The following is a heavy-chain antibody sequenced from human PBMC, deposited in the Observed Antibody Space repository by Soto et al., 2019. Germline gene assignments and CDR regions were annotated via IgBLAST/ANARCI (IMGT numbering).Heavy chain of an antibody. CDR2: IYYSGST. V-gene: IGHV4-28*01. CDR1: GYSISSSNW. D-gene: IGHD2-15*01. CDR3: ARSLGVVEMDAFDI. J-gene: IGHJ3*02. Sequence: SETLSLTCAVSGYSISSSNWWGWIRQPPGKGLEWIGYIYYSGSTYYNPSLKSRVTMSVDTSKNQFSLKLSSVTAVDTAVYYCARSLGVVEMDAFDIWGQGTMVTVSS.